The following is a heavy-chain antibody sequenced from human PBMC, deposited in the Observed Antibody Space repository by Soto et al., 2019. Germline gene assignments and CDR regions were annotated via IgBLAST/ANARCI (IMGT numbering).Heavy chain of an antibody. J-gene: IGHJ4*02. CDR1: GYTFTSYC. D-gene: IGHD3-3*01. Sequence: EASVKVSCKASGYTFTSYCISWVRQAPGQGLEWMGWISAYNGNTNYAQKLQGRVTMTTDTSTSTAYMELRSLRSDDTAVYYCARDYDFWSGYYSGYWGQGTLVTVSS. CDR3: ARDYDFWSGYYSGY. CDR2: ISAYNGNT. V-gene: IGHV1-18*04.